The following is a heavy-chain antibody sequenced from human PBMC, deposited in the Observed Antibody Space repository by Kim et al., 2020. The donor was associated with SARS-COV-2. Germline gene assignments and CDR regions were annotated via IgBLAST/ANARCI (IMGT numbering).Heavy chain of an antibody. CDR2: FSDSGGST. CDR1: GFIFSSYA. D-gene: IGHD2-15*01. J-gene: IGHJ6*02. Sequence: GGSLRLSCAASGFIFSSYAMSWVRQAPGKGLEWVSTFSDSGGSTYYADSVKGRFTISRDNSRNPLYLQMNSLRAEDTAVYYCAKELVVKSQILGYYNALDVWGQGTTVTVSS. CDR3: AKELVVKSQILGYYNALDV. V-gene: IGHV3-23*01.